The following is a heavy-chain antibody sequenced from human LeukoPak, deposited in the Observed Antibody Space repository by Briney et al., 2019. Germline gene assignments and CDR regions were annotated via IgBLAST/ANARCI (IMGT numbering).Heavy chain of an antibody. J-gene: IGHJ5*01. CDR2: ISGSGHDI. V-gene: IGHV3-11*04. D-gene: IGHD6-6*01. Sequence: PGGSLRLSCAASGFTFSDSYMTWVRQAPGKGVEWVAYISGSGHDINYSDSVKGRFTISRDNAKNSLYLQMSSLRVEDTAVYYCTRDPRHFDSCGQGTLVTVSS. CDR1: GFTFSDSY. CDR3: TRDPRHFDS.